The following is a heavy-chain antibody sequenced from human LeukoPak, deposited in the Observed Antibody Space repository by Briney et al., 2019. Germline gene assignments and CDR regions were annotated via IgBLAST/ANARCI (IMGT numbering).Heavy chain of an antibody. D-gene: IGHD2/OR15-2a*01. CDR3: ARGCASQYCFIIDF. CDR2: ISTDGNNE. V-gene: IGHV3-30*03. Sequence: GRSLRLSCAASGFSFNSHAMHWVRQAPGKGLEWVSIISTDGNNEDYVDSVRGRFTISRDNSKNTLYLQMNSLRAEDTAVYYYARGCASQYCFIIDFWGQGTLVTVSS. J-gene: IGHJ4*02. CDR1: GFSFNSHA.